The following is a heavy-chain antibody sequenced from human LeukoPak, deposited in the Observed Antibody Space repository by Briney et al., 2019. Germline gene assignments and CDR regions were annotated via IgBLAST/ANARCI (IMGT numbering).Heavy chain of an antibody. V-gene: IGHV4-39*07. Sequence: PSETLSLTCTVSGGSISSSSYYWGWIRQPPGKGLEWIGSIYYSGSTNYNPSLKSRVTISVDTSKNQFSLKLSSVTAADTAVYYCAREGNSGSYYWFDPWGQGTLVTVSS. CDR2: IYYSGST. CDR3: AREGNSGSYYWFDP. D-gene: IGHD1-26*01. CDR1: GGSISSSSYY. J-gene: IGHJ5*02.